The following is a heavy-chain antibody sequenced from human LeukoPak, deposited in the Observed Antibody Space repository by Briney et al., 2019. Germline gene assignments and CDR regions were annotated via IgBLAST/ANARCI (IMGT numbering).Heavy chain of an antibody. V-gene: IGHV3-23*01. CDR3: AKAGSSSWLPRTAYQYFDY. J-gene: IGHJ4*02. Sequence: GGSLRLSCAASGFTFSSYAMSWVRQAPGKGLEWVSAISGGGGSTYYADSVKGRFTISRDNSKNTLYLQMNSLRAEDTAVYYCAKAGSSSWLPRTAYQYFDYWGQGTLVTVSS. D-gene: IGHD6-13*01. CDR1: GFTFSSYA. CDR2: ISGGGGST.